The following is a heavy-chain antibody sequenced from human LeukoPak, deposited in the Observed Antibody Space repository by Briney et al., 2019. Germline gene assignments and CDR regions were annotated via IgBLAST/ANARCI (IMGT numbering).Heavy chain of an antibody. D-gene: IGHD1-1*01. CDR1: GFTFSSDA. CDR2: ISGSGGST. CDR3: AKDLPGTTPYYYYYLDV. J-gene: IGHJ6*03. V-gene: IGHV3-23*01. Sequence: PGGSLRLSCAASGFTFSSDAMSWVRQAPGKGLEWVPAISGSGGSTYYANSVEGRFTISRDNSKNTLYLQMNSLRAEDTAVYYCAKDLPGTTPYYYYYLDVWGQGTTVTVSS.